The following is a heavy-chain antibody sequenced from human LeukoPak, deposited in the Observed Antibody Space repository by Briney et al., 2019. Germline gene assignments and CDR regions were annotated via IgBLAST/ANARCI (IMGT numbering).Heavy chain of an antibody. V-gene: IGHV1-2*02. J-gene: IGHJ4*02. D-gene: IGHD2-2*01. CDR3: ARASYCSSTSCSVFLDY. CDR1: GYTFTGYY. CDR2: INPNSGGT. Sequence: ASVKVSCKASGYTFTGYYMHWVRQAPGQGLEWMGWINPNSGGTNYAQKLQGRVTMTTDTSTSTAYMELRSLRSDDTAVYYCARASYCSSTSCSVFLDYWGQGTLVTVSS.